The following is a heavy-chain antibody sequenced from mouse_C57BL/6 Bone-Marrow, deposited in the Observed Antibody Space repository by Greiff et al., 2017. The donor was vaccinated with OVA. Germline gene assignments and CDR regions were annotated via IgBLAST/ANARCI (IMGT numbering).Heavy chain of an antibody. CDR2: IYPGSGNT. Sequence: VKLVESGAELVRPGASVKLSCKASGYTFTDYYINWVKQRPGQGLEWIARIYPGSGNTYYNEKFKGKATLTAEKSSSTAYMQLSSLTSEDSAVYFCARWEAWFAYWGQGTLVTVSA. CDR3: ARWEAWFAY. CDR1: GYTFTDYY. J-gene: IGHJ3*01. V-gene: IGHV1-76*01. D-gene: IGHD4-1*01.